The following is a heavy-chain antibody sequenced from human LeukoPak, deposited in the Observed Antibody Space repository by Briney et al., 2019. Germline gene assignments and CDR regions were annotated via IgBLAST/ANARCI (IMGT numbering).Heavy chain of an antibody. D-gene: IGHD2-2*01. CDR3: ARDSRGVVPAAMILSPDAFDI. CDR1: GYTFTSYG. J-gene: IGHJ3*02. CDR2: IIPILGIA. Sequence: GASVKVSCKASGYTFTSYGISWVRQAPGQGLEWMGRIIPILGIANYAQKFQGRVTITADKSTSTAYMELSSLRSEDTAVYYCARDSRGVVPAAMILSPDAFDIWGQGTMVTVSS. V-gene: IGHV1-69*04.